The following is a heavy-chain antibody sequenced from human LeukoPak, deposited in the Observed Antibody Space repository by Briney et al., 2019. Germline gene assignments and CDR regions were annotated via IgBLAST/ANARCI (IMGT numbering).Heavy chain of an antibody. CDR3: AKEYCSGGSCYKNAFDI. D-gene: IGHD2-15*01. J-gene: IGHJ3*02. Sequence: GGSLRLSCAASGFTFSSYSMNWVRQAPGKGLEWVSSISSSSSYIYYADSVKGRFTISRDNSKSTLYLQMNSLRAEDTAVYYCAKEYCSGGSCYKNAFDIWGQGTMVTVSS. V-gene: IGHV3-21*01. CDR2: ISSSSSYI. CDR1: GFTFSSYS.